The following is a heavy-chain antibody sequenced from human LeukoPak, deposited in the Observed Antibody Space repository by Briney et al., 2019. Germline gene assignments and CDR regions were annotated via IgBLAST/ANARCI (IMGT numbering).Heavy chain of an antibody. V-gene: IGHV3-73*01. CDR1: GFTFSGSA. Sequence: GGSLRLSCAASGFTFSGSAMHWVRQASGKGLEWVGRIRSKANSYATAYAASVKGRFTISRDDSKNTAYLQMNSLKTEDTAVYYCTRHDPTYYYDSSGYYYAPEFDYWGQGTLVTVSS. CDR3: TRHDPTYYYDSSGYYYAPEFDY. J-gene: IGHJ4*02. CDR2: IRSKANSYAT. D-gene: IGHD3-22*01.